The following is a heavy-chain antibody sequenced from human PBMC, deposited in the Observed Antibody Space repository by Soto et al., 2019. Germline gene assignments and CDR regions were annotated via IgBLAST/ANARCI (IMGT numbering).Heavy chain of an antibody. CDR2: ISFSGAT. J-gene: IGHJ4*02. D-gene: IGHD5-12*01. V-gene: IGHV4-59*01. Sequence: PSETLSLTCTVSGVSITSYFWSWIRQTPGKGLDWIGSISFSGATYSNPSLKGRAALSVDTSENDLSLTLNSVTSADTAVYFCARDRRDGYKRYFDFWGQGTPVTVSS. CDR3: ARDRRDGYKRYFDF. CDR1: GVSITSYF.